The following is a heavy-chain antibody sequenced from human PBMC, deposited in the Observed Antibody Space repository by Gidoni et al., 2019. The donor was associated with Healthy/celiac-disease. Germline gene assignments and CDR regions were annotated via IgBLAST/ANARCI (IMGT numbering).Heavy chain of an antibody. V-gene: IGHV1-18*01. CDR1: GYTFTSYG. D-gene: IGHD6-13*01. CDR3: ARHAGSAAGTPYPY. CDR2: ISTYNGNT. J-gene: IGHJ4*02. Sequence: QVQLVQSGAEVKKPGASVKVSCKASGYTFTSYGLSWVRQAPGQGLEWMGWISTYNGNTNYAQRFQGRVTLTTDTSTSTTYMELRSLRSDDTAVYYCARHAGSAAGTPYPYWGQGTLVTVSS.